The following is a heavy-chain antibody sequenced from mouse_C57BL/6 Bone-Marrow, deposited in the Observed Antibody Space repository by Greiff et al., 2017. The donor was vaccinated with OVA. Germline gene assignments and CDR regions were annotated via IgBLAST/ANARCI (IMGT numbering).Heavy chain of an antibody. V-gene: IGHV1-69*01. CDR3: ARSFYGSSFYFDY. CDR1: GYTFTSYW. D-gene: IGHD1-1*01. J-gene: IGHJ2*01. Sequence: VQLQQPGAELVMPGASVKLSCKASGYTFTSYWMHWVKQRPGQGLAWIGEIDPSDSYTNYNQKFKGKSTLTVDNSSSTAYMQLSSLTSEDSAVYYCARSFYGSSFYFDYWGQGTTLTVSS. CDR2: IDPSDSYT.